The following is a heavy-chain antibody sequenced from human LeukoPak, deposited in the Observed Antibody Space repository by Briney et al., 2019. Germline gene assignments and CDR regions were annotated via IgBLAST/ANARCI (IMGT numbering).Heavy chain of an antibody. CDR3: TQGRYFDI. D-gene: IGHD3-10*01. V-gene: IGHV3-15*01. CDR2: IKSKTDDETT. J-gene: IGHJ2*01. CDR1: GFTFSNAW. Sequence: GGSLRLSCAASGFTFSNAWMSWVRQAPGKGLEWVGLIKSKTDDETTGYAAPVKGRFTISRDDSRSTLFLQMNSLKTEDTAVYYCTQGRYFDIWGRGTLVTVSS.